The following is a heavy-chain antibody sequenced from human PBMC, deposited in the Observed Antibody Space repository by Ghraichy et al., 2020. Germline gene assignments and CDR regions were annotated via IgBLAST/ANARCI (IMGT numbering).Heavy chain of an antibody. CDR1: GGSISSYY. CDR2: IYYSGST. J-gene: IGHJ4*02. CDR3: AGGGYSYLVDY. V-gene: IGHV4-59*01. Sequence: SETLSLTCTVSGGSISSYYWSWIRQPPGKGLEWIGYIYYSGSTNYNPSLKSRVTISVDTSKNQFSLKLSSVTAADTAVYYCAGGGYSYLVDYWGQGTLVTVSS. D-gene: IGHD5-18*01.